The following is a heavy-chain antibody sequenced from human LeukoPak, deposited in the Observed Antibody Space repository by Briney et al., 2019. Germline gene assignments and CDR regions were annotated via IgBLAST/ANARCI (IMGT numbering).Heavy chain of an antibody. V-gene: IGHV3-30*09. D-gene: IGHD5-12*01. Sequence: GGSLRLSCAASGFSFSSYSIHWVRQAPGQGLEWVAVISSDGNSKNFALSVKGRFAISRDNSKNTLFLQMNNLRSEDTALYYCVSPTADYPSLYYFDSWGQGTLVTVSS. J-gene: IGHJ4*02. CDR1: GFSFSSYS. CDR2: ISSDGNSK. CDR3: VSPTADYPSLYYFDS.